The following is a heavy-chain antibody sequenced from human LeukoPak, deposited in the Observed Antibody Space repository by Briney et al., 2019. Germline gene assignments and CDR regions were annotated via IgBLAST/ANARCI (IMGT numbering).Heavy chain of an antibody. Sequence: ASVKVSCKVSGYTLTELSMHWVRQAPGKGLEWMGGFDPEDGETIYAQKFQGRVTMTEDTSTDTAYMELSSLRSKDTAVYYCATGYDILTGYSTLDYWGQGTLVTVSS. J-gene: IGHJ4*02. V-gene: IGHV1-24*01. CDR3: ATGYDILTGYSTLDY. CDR1: GYTLTELS. CDR2: FDPEDGET. D-gene: IGHD3-9*01.